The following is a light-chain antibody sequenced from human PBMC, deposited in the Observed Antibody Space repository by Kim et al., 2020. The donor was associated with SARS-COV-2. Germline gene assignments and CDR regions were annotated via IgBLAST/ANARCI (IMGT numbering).Light chain of an antibody. Sequence: IQLTQSPSSLSASVGDRVTITCRASQGISSYLAWYQHKPGKAPKLLIYAASTLQSAVPSRFSGSGSVTDFTLTISSLQPEDFATYYCQQLNSYPLTFGGGTKLEI. CDR3: QQLNSYPLT. V-gene: IGKV1-9*01. J-gene: IGKJ4*01. CDR1: QGISSY. CDR2: AAS.